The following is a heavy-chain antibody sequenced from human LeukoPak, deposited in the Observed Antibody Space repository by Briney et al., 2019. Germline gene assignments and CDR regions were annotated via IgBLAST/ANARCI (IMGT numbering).Heavy chain of an antibody. Sequence: ASVTVSFTASVYTFTIYYIHWWRQPPAQGLEWMGIINPSGGSTNYAQKFQGRVTMTRDTSTSTVYMELSSLRSEDTAVYYCARGVALGYADYWGQGTLVTVSS. CDR3: ARGVALGYADY. V-gene: IGHV1-46*01. CDR1: VYTFTIYY. CDR2: INPSGGST. J-gene: IGHJ4*02. D-gene: IGHD5-18*01.